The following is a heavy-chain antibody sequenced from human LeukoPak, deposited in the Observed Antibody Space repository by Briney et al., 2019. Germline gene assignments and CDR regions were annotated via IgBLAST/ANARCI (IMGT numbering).Heavy chain of an antibody. D-gene: IGHD5-12*01. Sequence: PGGSMRLSCAASGFTFSTCAMSWVRQAPGKGLKWDSALSRSGDSTYYADSVKGRVTISRDNSKNTLYLQMNSLRADDTAVYYCAKEEWLRRDYYGMDVWGQGTTVTVSS. V-gene: IGHV3-23*01. CDR1: GFTFSTCA. CDR3: AKEEWLRRDYYGMDV. CDR2: LSRSGDST. J-gene: IGHJ6*02.